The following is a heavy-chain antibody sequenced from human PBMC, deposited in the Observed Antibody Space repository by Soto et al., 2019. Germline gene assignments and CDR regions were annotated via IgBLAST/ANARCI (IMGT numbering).Heavy chain of an antibody. CDR3: ARAWVGGCFDY. CDR2: IIPIFGTA. J-gene: IGHJ4*02. V-gene: IGHV1-69*05. Sequence: QVQLVQSGAEVKKPGSSVKVSCKASGGTFSSYAISWVRQAPGQGLEWMGGIIPIFGTANYAQKFQGRVTMTSGESDSISDWELSSPGSEDTAGYYCARAWVGGCFDYWGQGTLFTVSS. D-gene: IGHD3-16*01. CDR1: GGTFSSYA.